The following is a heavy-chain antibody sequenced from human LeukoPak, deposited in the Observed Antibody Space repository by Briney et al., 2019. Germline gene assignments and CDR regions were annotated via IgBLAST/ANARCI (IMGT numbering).Heavy chain of an antibody. CDR1: GGTFSSYA. J-gene: IGHJ4*02. Sequence: SVKVSCKASGGTFSSYAISWVRQAPGQGLEWMGGIIPIFGTANYAQKLQGRVTMTTGTSTSTAYMELRSLRSDDTAVYYCASGSGSYPYYFDYWGQGTLVTVSS. CDR3: ASGSGSYPYYFDY. D-gene: IGHD1-26*01. CDR2: IIPIFGTA. V-gene: IGHV1-69*05.